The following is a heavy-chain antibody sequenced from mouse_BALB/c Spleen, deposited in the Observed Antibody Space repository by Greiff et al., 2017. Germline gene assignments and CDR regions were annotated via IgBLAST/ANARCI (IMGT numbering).Heavy chain of an antibody. CDR3: ARYYGPYYFDY. CDR2: IYPGGGYT. Sequence: VQLVESGAELVRPGTSVKISCKASGYTFTNYWLGWVKQRPGHGLEWIGDIYPGGGYTNYNEKFKGKATLTADTSSSTAYMQLSSLTSEDSAVYFCARYYGPYYFDYWGQGTTLTVSS. CDR1: GYTFTNYW. J-gene: IGHJ2*01. V-gene: IGHV1-63*02. D-gene: IGHD1-1*02.